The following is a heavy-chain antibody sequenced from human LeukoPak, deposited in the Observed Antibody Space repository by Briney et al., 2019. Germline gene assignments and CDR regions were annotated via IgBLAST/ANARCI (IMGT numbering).Heavy chain of an antibody. CDR3: ARTHTGWFDP. V-gene: IGHV1-8*01. CDR1: GYTFTTYY. CDR2: MNPNSGNT. Sequence: ASVKVSCKASGYTFTTYYMHWVRQATGQGLEWMGWMNPNSGNTGYAQKFQGRVTITRNTSISTAYMELSSLRSEDTAVYYCARTHTGWFDPWGQGTLVTVSS. D-gene: IGHD4-17*01. J-gene: IGHJ5*02.